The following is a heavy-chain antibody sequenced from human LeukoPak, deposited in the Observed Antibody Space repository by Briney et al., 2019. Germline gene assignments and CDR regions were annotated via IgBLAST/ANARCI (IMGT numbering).Heavy chain of an antibody. V-gene: IGHV3-48*03. Sequence: GGSLRLSCAASGFTFSSYEMNWVRQAPGKGLEWVSYISSSGSTIYYADSVKGRFTISRDNSKNTLYLQMNSLRAEDTAVYYCAKDSGDSSSWYIVSAFDIWGQGTMVTVSS. CDR1: GFTFSSYE. CDR2: ISSSGSTI. D-gene: IGHD6-13*01. J-gene: IGHJ3*02. CDR3: AKDSGDSSSWYIVSAFDI.